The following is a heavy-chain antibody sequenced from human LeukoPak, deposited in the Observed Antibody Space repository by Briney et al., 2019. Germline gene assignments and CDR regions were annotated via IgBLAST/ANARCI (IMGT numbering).Heavy chain of an antibody. CDR3: AKEANVLLWFGESNAFDI. CDR1: GFTFSSYA. V-gene: IGHV3-23*01. J-gene: IGHJ3*02. D-gene: IGHD3-10*01. CDR2: ISGSGGST. Sequence: GGSLRLSCAASGFTFSSYAMSWVRQAPGKGLEWVSAISGSGGSTYYADSVKGRFTIPRDNSKNTLYLQMNSLRAEDTAVYYCAKEANVLLWFGESNAFDIWGQGTMVTVSS.